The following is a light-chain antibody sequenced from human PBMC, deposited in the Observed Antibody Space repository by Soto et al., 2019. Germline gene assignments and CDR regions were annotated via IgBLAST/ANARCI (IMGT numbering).Light chain of an antibody. CDR2: GAS. CDR3: QQYGSSPWT. V-gene: IGKV3-20*01. CDR1: QSISDT. J-gene: IGKJ1*01. Sequence: PGGRATLSCRASQSISDTLAWYQQKPGQAPRLLIYGASSRATGIPDRFTGSGSGTDFTLTISRLEPEDFAVFYCQQYGSSPWTFGQGTKVDIK.